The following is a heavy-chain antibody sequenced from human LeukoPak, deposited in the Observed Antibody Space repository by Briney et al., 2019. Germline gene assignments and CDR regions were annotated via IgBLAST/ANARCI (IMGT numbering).Heavy chain of an antibody. Sequence: GASLQISCQGSGSSFPTYWIGWLRQLPGKGLEWMGLINPGASDIRYRPSFQGQVTISADKSINTAYLQWSSLKASDSAMYYCASSIRRNGTSGYDYWGQGTLVTVSS. CDR3: ASSIRRNGTSGYDY. D-gene: IGHD1-1*01. CDR2: INPGASDI. V-gene: IGHV5-51*01. CDR1: GSSFPTYW. J-gene: IGHJ4*02.